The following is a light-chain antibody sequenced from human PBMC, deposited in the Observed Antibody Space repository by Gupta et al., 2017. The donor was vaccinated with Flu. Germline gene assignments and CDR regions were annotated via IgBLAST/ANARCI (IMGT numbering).Light chain of an antibody. CDR3: AAWDDSLNGWV. Sequence: SSSSIGTNIVNWYQHLPGTAPKLLIYGNIKRPSGVPDRFSGSKSGTSASLAISGLQSEDEADYYCAAWDDSLNGWVFGGGTKLTVL. V-gene: IGLV1-44*01. J-gene: IGLJ3*02. CDR2: GNI. CDR1: SSSIGTNI.